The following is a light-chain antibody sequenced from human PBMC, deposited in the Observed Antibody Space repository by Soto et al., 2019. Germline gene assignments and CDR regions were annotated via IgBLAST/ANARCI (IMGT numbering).Light chain of an antibody. V-gene: IGKV3-15*01. CDR2: GAS. CDR3: QQYNNWPLLT. CDR1: QSVRNN. Sequence: EIVMTQSPATLSVSPGERATLSCRASQSVRNNLAWYQQKPGQAPRLLIYGASTRATGIPARFSGSGSGTEFTLTISSLQSEDVAVYYCQQYNNWPLLTFGGGTKVDIK. J-gene: IGKJ4*01.